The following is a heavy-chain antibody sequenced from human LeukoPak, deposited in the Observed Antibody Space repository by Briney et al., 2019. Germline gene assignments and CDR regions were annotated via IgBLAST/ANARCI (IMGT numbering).Heavy chain of an antibody. CDR3: ARPYDTRGYFPDY. D-gene: IGHD3-22*01. CDR2: ISGSGGST. CDR1: GFTFSSYA. J-gene: IGHJ4*02. V-gene: IGHV3-23*01. Sequence: GGSLRLSCAASGFTFSSYAMSWVRQAPGKGLEWVSAISGSGGSTYYADSVKGRFTISRDNSKNTLYLQMNSLGAEDTAVYYCARPYDTRGYFPDYWGQGTLVTVSS.